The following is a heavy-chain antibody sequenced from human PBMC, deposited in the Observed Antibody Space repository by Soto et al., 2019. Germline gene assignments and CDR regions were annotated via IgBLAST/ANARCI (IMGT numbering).Heavy chain of an antibody. CDR3: ARESRSFMEQQLVGGGDY. CDR2: ISYDGSNK. V-gene: IGHV3-30-3*01. J-gene: IGHJ4*02. CDR1: GFTFSSYA. D-gene: IGHD6-13*01. Sequence: PGGSLRLSCAASGFTFSSYAMHWVRQAPGKGLEWVAVISYDGSNKYYADSVKGRFTISRDNSKNTLYLQMNSLRAEDTAVYYCARESRSFMEQQLVGGGDYWGQGTLVTVSS.